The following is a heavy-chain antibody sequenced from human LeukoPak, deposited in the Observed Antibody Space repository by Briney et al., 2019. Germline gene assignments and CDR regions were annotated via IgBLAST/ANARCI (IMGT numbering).Heavy chain of an antibody. CDR2: ISSSSSYI. CDR1: GFTFSSYS. Sequence: GGSLRLSCAASGFTFSSYSMNWVRQAPGKGLEWVSSISSSSSYIYYADSVKGRFTISRDNAKNSLYLQMNSLRAEDMAVYYCARGHCGGGSCYWVDYWGEGTLVTVSS. J-gene: IGHJ4*02. CDR3: ARGHCGGGSCYWVDY. D-gene: IGHD2-15*01. V-gene: IGHV3-21*01.